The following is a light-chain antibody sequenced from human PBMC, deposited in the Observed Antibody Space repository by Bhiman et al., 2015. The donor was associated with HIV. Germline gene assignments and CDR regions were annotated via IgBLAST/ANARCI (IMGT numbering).Light chain of an antibody. Sequence: QSTLTQPPSVSGTAGQTVTISCSGTSSNLGSPYHVNWYQTIFQKSAPRLIIYNNWYRPSGVPGRFSGAKSGSSASLTITGLQSDDEADYYCQSYDISLHGGVFGGGTRLTV. CDR1: SSNLGSPYH. V-gene: IGLV1-40*01. J-gene: IGLJ3*02. CDR3: QSYDISLHGGV. CDR2: NNW.